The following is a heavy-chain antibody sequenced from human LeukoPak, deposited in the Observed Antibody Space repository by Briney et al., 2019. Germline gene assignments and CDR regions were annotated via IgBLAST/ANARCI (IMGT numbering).Heavy chain of an antibody. J-gene: IGHJ4*02. CDR2: ISYDGSNK. V-gene: IGHV3-30*18. CDR3: AKVFEVRGARRPKDY. CDR1: GSTFDAYG. D-gene: IGHD3-10*01. Sequence: GGSLRLSCAASGSTFDAYGLSWVRQAPGKGLEWVAVISYDGSNKFYADSVRDRFTISRDNSKNTLFLQMNSLRIEDTAVYYCAKVFEVRGARRPKDYWGQGTLVIVSS.